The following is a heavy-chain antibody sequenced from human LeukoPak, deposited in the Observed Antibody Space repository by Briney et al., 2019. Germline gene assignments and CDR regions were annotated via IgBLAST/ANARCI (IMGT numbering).Heavy chain of an antibody. CDR3: ARGPNYYDSSGFDY. J-gene: IGHJ4*02. V-gene: IGHV1-18*04. D-gene: IGHD3-22*01. CDR1: GYTFTGYY. Sequence: GASVKVSCKASGYTFTGYYMHWVRQAPGQGLEWMGWISAYNGNTNYAQKLQGRVTMTTDTSTSTAYMELRSLRSDDTAVYYCARGPNYYDSSGFDYWGQGTLVTVSS. CDR2: ISAYNGNT.